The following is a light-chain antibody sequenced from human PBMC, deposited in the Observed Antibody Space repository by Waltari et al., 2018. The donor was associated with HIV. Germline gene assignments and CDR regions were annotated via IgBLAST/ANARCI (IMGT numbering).Light chain of an antibody. CDR2: EVN. CDR1: SSDVGGSKY. V-gene: IGLV2-8*01. J-gene: IGLJ3*02. CDR3: NSYAGSNNWV. Sequence: QSALTQPPSASGSPGQSVTISCTGTSSDVGGSKYVSWYQQHPGKAPKLMIYEVNKRPSGVPERCSGSKSANTASLTVSGLQADDEADYYCNSYAGSNNWVFGGGTKLTVL.